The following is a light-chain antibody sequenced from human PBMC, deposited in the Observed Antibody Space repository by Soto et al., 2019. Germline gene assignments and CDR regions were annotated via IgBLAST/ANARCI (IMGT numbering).Light chain of an antibody. CDR2: GAS. CDR3: QQYNNWPPWT. J-gene: IGKJ1*01. Sequence: PGERATLSCRASQSVSSNLAWYQQKPGQAPRLLIYGASTRATGIPARFSGSGSGTEFTLTISSLQPEDFAVYYCQQYNNWPPWTFGQGTKVDIK. V-gene: IGKV3-15*01. CDR1: QSVSSN.